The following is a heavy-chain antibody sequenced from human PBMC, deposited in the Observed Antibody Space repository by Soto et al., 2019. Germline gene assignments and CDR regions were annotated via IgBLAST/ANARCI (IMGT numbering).Heavy chain of an antibody. V-gene: IGHV1-18*01. CDR1: GYIFVNYG. D-gene: IGHD3-16*01. J-gene: IGHJ6*02. CDR2: ISPYTGNT. Sequence: QVQLVQSGDEVKKPGASVKVSCKASGYIFVNYGIAWVRQAPGQGLEWMGWISPYTGNTHSATKAQGRRTMTTDTSTSTASLDLGSLTSDDTAVYYCVMVDNYVTPTPQDVWGQGTTVTVSS. CDR3: VMVDNYVTPTPQDV.